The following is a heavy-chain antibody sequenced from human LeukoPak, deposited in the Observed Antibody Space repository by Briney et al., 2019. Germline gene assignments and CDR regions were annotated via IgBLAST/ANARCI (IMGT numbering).Heavy chain of an antibody. CDR3: ARERSCGWDSFDV. V-gene: IGHV3-74*01. CDR2: INSVGSST. J-gene: IGHJ4*02. CDR1: RYTFSSFW. Sequence: GGSLTLSCGPSRYTFSSFWMHWVRHAPGKGLVCVSRINSVGSSTSYAVSVKGRFTISRDNAKHTLYLQMNSLRAEDTSVYYCARERSCGWDSFDVWDQESLVTV. D-gene: IGHD6-19*01.